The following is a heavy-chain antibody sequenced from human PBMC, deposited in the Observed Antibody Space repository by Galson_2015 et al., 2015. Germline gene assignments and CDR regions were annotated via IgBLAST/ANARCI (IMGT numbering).Heavy chain of an antibody. D-gene: IGHD3-10*01. CDR3: AVARLGSGSYYRYYYGMDV. CDR2: IIPILGIA. CDR1: GGTFSSYT. V-gene: IGHV1-69*02. J-gene: IGHJ6*02. Sequence: SVKVSCKASGGTFSSYTISWVRQAPGQGLEWMGRIIPILGIANYAQKFQGRVTITADKSTSTAYMELSSLRSEDTAVYYCAVARLGSGSYYRYYYGMDVWGQGTTVTVSS.